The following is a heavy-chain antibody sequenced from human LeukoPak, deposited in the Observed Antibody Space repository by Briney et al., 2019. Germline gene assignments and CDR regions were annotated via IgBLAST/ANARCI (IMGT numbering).Heavy chain of an antibody. V-gene: IGHV4-59*01. CDR1: GGSMSGYF. D-gene: IGHD4-17*01. J-gene: IGHJ5*02. Sequence: SETLSLTCTVSGGSMSGYFWSWIRQPPGKGLEWIGYNHYSGTTNYNPSLKSRVTISIDTSKNQFSLKLSSVTAADTAVYYCARSRGGFGDYGSWFDPWGQGTLVTVSS. CDR3: ARSRGGFGDYGSWFDP. CDR2: NHYSGTT.